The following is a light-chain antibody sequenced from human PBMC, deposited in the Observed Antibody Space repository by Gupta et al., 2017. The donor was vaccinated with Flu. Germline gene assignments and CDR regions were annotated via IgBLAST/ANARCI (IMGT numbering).Light chain of an antibody. CDR3: SSYTSSSTRV. Sequence: SFTISCTGTSSDVGGYNYVSWYQQYPGKAPNLMIYEVSNRPSGVSDRFSGSKSGNTASLTISGLQAEDEADYYCSSYTSSSTRVFGGGTKLTVL. CDR2: EVS. V-gene: IGLV2-14*01. J-gene: IGLJ3*02. CDR1: SSDVGGYNY.